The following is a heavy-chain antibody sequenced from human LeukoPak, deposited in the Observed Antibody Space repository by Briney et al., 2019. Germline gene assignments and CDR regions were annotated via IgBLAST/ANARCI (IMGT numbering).Heavy chain of an antibody. CDR2: INRHGNEV. V-gene: IGHV3-7*01. Sequence: GGSLRLSCAASGCMFSDYWMTWVRQVPGTGLEWVANINRHGNEVHYVDSVKGRFTISRDNAKSSLYLQLDSLRVEDTAVYYCARVGTWELQRVFDYWGQGTLVTVSS. D-gene: IGHD1-1*01. CDR3: ARVGTWELQRVFDY. J-gene: IGHJ4*02. CDR1: GCMFSDYW.